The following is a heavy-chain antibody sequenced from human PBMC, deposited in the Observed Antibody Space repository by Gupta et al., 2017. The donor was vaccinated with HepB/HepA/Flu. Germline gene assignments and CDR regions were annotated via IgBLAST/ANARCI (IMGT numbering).Heavy chain of an antibody. D-gene: IGHD4-17*01. Sequence: QVQLQESGPGLVKPSETLSLTCTVSGGSISSYYWSWIRQPPGKGLEWIGYIYYSGSTNYNPSLKSRVTISVDTSKNQFSLKLSSVTAADTAVYYCARGDHDYGDYGETTDPYFDYWGQGTLVTVSS. J-gene: IGHJ4*02. CDR3: ARGDHDYGDYGETTDPYFDY. CDR1: GGSISSYY. V-gene: IGHV4-59*01. CDR2: IYYSGST.